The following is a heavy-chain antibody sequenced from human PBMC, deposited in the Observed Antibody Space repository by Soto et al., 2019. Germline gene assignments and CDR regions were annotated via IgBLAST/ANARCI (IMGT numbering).Heavy chain of an antibody. D-gene: IGHD3-3*01. V-gene: IGHV3-30*18. CDR2: ISYDGITK. CDR3: AKDMTRFLAWPHYFRGLDV. CDR1: GYSFSNYG. Sequence: QAQLVESGGGVVHPGRSLRLSFEDSGYSFSNYGMHWVRQAPGKGLEWVAAISYDGITKYYSDSLKGRFTISKDNSKNTLYIEMNSLRPEDTDVYYCAKDMTRFLAWPHYFRGLDVWGQGTTVTVSS. J-gene: IGHJ6*02.